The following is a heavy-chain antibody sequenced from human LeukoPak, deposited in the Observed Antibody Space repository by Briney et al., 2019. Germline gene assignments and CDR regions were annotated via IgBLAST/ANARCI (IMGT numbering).Heavy chain of an antibody. V-gene: IGHV4-59*01. Sequence: SETLSLTCTVSGGSISSYYWSWLRQPPGKGLEWIGYIYYSGSTNYNPSLKSRVTISVDTSKNQFSLKLSSVTAADTAVYYCARGYDFWSGYYSPYGMDVWGQGTTVTVSS. CDR1: GGSISSYY. CDR3: ARGYDFWSGYYSPYGMDV. CDR2: IYYSGST. J-gene: IGHJ6*02. D-gene: IGHD3-3*01.